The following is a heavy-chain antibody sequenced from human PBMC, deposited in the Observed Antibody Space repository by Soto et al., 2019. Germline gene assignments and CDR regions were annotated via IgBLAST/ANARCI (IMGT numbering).Heavy chain of an antibody. D-gene: IGHD1-26*01. J-gene: IGHJ5*02. Sequence: SETLSLTCTVSGGSISSSSYYWGWIRQPPGKGLEWIGSIYYSGSTYYNPSLKSRVTISVDTSKNQFSLKLSSVTAADTAVYYCARHFEGEGATENWFDPWGQGTLVTVSS. CDR1: GGSISSSSYY. CDR2: IYYSGST. V-gene: IGHV4-39*01. CDR3: ARHFEGEGATENWFDP.